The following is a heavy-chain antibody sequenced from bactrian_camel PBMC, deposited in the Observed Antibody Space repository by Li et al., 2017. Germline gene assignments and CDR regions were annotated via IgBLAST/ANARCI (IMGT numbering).Heavy chain of an antibody. V-gene: IGHV3S53*01. CDR2: IDSDGDP. CDR3: AADPSPLNGGNWFSFGY. Sequence: HVQLVESGGGSVQPGGALKLTCKASDFIFNVCQMHWYRQVPGKEREGIAVIDSDGDPSYADFVKGRFTISKDNAKNVLYLQMNSLKPEDTAMYYCAADPSPLNGGNWFSFGYWGQGTQVTVS. J-gene: IGHJ6*01. CDR1: DFIFNVCQ. D-gene: IGHD6*01.